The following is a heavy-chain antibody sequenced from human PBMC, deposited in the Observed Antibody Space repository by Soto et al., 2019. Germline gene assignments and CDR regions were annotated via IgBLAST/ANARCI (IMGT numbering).Heavy chain of an antibody. D-gene: IGHD3-3*01. V-gene: IGHV1-69*06. Sequence: SVKVSCKASGGTFSSYAISWVRQAPGQGLEWMGGIIPIFGTANYAQKFQGRVTITADKSTSTAYMELSSLRSEDTAVYYCVLGVVTRGLYYYYGMDVWGQGTTVTVSS. CDR3: VLGVVTRGLYYYYGMDV. J-gene: IGHJ6*02. CDR2: IIPIFGTA. CDR1: GGTFSSYA.